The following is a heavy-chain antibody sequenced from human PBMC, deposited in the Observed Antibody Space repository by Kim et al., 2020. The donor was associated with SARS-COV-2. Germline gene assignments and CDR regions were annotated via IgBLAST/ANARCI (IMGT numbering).Heavy chain of an antibody. J-gene: IGHJ4*02. CDR3: STDGSVSDGYSRFDY. V-gene: IGHV3-30*02. CDR2: IWYDGSNE. D-gene: IGHD2-8*02. CDR1: GFTFNRA. Sequence: GGSLRLSCAASGFTFNRAMHWVRQAPGKGLEWVAIIWYDGSNEDYADSVKGRFTISRDSSTNTAYLQMNSLRAEDTAVYYCSTDGSVSDGYSRFDYWGQG.